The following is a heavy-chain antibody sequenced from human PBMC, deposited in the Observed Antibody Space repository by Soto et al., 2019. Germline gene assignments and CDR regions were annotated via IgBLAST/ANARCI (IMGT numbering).Heavy chain of an antibody. CDR1: GYTFIGYG. D-gene: IGHD5-12*01. Sequence: ASVKVSCKASGYTFIGYGISWVREAPGQGLEWMGWISAHSGNTKYVEKFKDRVTMTIDTSTSTAYMELRSLRSDDTAIYYCARHPGGTPLYSGYDYYFDYWGLGTLVTVSS. CDR2: ISAHSGNT. CDR3: ARHPGGTPLYSGYDYYFDY. J-gene: IGHJ4*02. V-gene: IGHV1-18*01.